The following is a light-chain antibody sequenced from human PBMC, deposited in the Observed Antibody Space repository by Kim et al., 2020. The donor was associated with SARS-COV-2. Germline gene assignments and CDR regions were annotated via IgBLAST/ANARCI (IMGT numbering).Light chain of an antibody. Sequence: VSPGERATLSCRASQSVSSNLDWYQQKPGQAPRLLIYGASTRATGIPARFSGSGSGTEFTLTISSLQSEDFAVYYCQQYNNWPHTFGQGTKVDIK. V-gene: IGKV3-15*01. CDR1: QSVSSN. J-gene: IGKJ1*01. CDR3: QQYNNWPHT. CDR2: GAS.